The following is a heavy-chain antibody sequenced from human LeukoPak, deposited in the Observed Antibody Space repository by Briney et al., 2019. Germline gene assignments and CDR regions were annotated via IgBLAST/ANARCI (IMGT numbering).Heavy chain of an antibody. Sequence: GGSLRLSCAASGFTVGSNYMSWVRQAPGKGLEWVSVIYSGGYTYYADSVKGRFTISRDNSKNTLYLQMNRLRAEDTAVYYCARHVSGLQFFDYWGQGTLVTVSS. V-gene: IGHV3-66*04. CDR3: ARHVSGLQFFDY. CDR1: GFTVGSNY. D-gene: IGHD5-24*01. J-gene: IGHJ4*02. CDR2: IYSGGYT.